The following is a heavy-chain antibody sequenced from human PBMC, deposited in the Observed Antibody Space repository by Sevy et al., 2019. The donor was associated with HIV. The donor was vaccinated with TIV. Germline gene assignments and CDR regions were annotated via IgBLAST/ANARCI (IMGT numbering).Heavy chain of an antibody. V-gene: IGHV3-23*01. D-gene: IGHD3-3*01. Sequence: GGSLRLSCAASGFTFSSYAMSWVRQAPGKGLEWVSAISGSGGSTYYADSVKGRFTISRDNSKNTLYLQMNSLRAADTAVYYCAKAFMEWDLNWFDPWGQGTLVTVSS. CDR1: GFTFSSYA. CDR3: AKAFMEWDLNWFDP. CDR2: ISGSGGST. J-gene: IGHJ5*02.